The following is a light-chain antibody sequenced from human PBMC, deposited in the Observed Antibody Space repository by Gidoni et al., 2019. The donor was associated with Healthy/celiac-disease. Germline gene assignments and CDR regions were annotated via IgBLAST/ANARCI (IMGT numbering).Light chain of an antibody. CDR2: DAS. Sequence: EIVFTQSPSPLSLSPGERATLSCRASQSVSSYLAWYQQKPGQAPRLLIYDASNRATGIPARFSGSGAGTDFTLTIRSLELEDFAVYYCQQRSNWTFGQGTKVEIK. J-gene: IGKJ1*01. V-gene: IGKV3-11*01. CDR3: QQRSNWT. CDR1: QSVSSY.